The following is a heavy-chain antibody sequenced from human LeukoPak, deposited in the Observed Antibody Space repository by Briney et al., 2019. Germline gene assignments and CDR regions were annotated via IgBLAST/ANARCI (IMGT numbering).Heavy chain of an antibody. CDR3: ARGEVAALLDAFDV. J-gene: IGHJ3*01. D-gene: IGHD2-15*01. CDR2: MNPNSGNT. V-gene: IGHV1-8*01. CDR1: GYTFTSYD. Sequence: GASVKVFCKASGYTFTSYDINWVRQATGQGLEWMGWMNPNSGNTGYAQKFQGRVTMTRNTSISTAYMELSSLRSEDTAVYYCARGEVAALLDAFDVWGQGTMVTVSS.